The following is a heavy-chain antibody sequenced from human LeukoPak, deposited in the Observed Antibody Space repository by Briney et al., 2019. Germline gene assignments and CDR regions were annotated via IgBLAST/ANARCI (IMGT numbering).Heavy chain of an antibody. V-gene: IGHV4-59*01. D-gene: IGHD5-24*01. CDR3: ARGADGYFDY. J-gene: IGHJ4*02. CDR2: IYYSGST. CDR1: GGSISSYY. Sequence: SETLSLTCTVSGGSISSYYWSWNRQPPGKGLEWIGYIYYSGSTNYNPSLKSRVTISVDTSKNQFSLKLSSVTAADTAVYYCARGADGYFDYWGQGTLVTVSS.